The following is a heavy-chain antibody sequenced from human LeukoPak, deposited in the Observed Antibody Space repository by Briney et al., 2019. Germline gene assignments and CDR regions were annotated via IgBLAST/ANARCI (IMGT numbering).Heavy chain of an antibody. J-gene: IGHJ3*02. D-gene: IGHD1-26*01. CDR2: INPSGGST. V-gene: IGHV1-46*01. Sequence: ASVKVSRKASGYTFTSYYMHWVRQAPGQGLEWMGIINPSGGSTSYAQKFQGRVTMTRDMSTSTVYMELSSLRSEDTAVYYCARDRKETYSGSYYAAFDIWGQGTMVTVSS. CDR1: GYTFTSYY. CDR3: ARDRKETYSGSYYAAFDI.